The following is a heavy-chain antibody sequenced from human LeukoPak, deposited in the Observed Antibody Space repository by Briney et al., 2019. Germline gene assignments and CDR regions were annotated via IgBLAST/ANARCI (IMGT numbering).Heavy chain of an antibody. V-gene: IGHV1-2*02. CDR2: INPNSGGT. J-gene: IGHJ4*02. D-gene: IGHD5-18*01. CDR1: GYTFTGYY. Sequence: ASVKVSCKASGYTFTGYYMHWVRQAPGQGLEWMGWINPNSGGTNYAQRFQGRVTMTRDTSISTAYMELSRLRSDDTAVYYCAREKLGRPGIQGAIDYWGQGTLVTVSS. CDR3: AREKLGRPGIQGAIDY.